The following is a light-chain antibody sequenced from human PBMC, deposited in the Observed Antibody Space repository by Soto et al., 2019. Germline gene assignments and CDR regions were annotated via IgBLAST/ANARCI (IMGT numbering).Light chain of an antibody. CDR2: EVS. CDR1: QSLLHRDGKTY. J-gene: IGKJ4*01. CDR3: MQSTQIPLT. Sequence: DIVMTQTPLSLSVTPGQPASISCKSSQSLLHRDGKTYLSWYLQKPGQSPQLLIYEVSNPFSGVPDRFSGSGSGTVFPLKISRVEAEDVGVYYCMQSTQIPLTFGGGTKVEIK. V-gene: IGKV2D-29*02.